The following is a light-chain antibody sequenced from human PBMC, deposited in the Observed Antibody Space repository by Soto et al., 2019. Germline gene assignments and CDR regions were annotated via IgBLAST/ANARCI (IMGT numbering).Light chain of an antibody. Sequence: EIVLTQSPATLSLSPGERATLSCRASQSVSSYLAWYQQKPGQAPRLLIYDASNRATGIPARFSGSGSGTDFTLTNSSLEHEDFAVYYCQQPSNWPLTFGGGTKVEIK. CDR3: QQPSNWPLT. CDR1: QSVSSY. CDR2: DAS. J-gene: IGKJ4*01. V-gene: IGKV3-11*01.